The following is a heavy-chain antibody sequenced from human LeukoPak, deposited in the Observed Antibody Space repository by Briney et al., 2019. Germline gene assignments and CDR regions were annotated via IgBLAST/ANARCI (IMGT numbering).Heavy chain of an antibody. CDR2: IWYDGSNK. J-gene: IGHJ4*02. CDR1: GFTFSSYG. Sequence: RRSLRLSCAASGFTFSSYGMHWVRQAPGKGLEWVAVIWYDGSNKYNADSVKGRFTISRDNSKNTLYLEMNSLRAEDTAVYYCAKDLHSSGWLQPYFDYWGQGTLVTVSS. CDR3: AKDLHSSGWLQPYFDY. D-gene: IGHD6-19*01. V-gene: IGHV3-33*06.